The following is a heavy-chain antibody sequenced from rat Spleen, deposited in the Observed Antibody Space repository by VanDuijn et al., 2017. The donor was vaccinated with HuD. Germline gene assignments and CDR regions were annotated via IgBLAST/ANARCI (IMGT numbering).Heavy chain of an antibody. CDR1: GFSLSSYG. V-gene: IGHV2S61*01. D-gene: IGHD1-2*01. Sequence: QVQLKESGPGLVQPSQTLSLTCTVSGFSLSSYGVFRVRQPPGKGLEWMGVIWGNGNVNYNSALKSRLSISRDTSKSQVFLKMNNLQTEDTAMYFCARSDFSSPYYFDYWGQGVMVTVSS. CDR3: ARSDFSSPYYFDY. CDR2: IWGNGNV. J-gene: IGHJ2*01.